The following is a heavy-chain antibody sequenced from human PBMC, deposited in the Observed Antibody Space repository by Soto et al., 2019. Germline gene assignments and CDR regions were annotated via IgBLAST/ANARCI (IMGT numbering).Heavy chain of an antibody. CDR2: ISSDGSDT. Sequence: PGGSLRLSCAVSGFSFSTSWMHWVRQVPGKGLLWVSRISSDGSDTSYADSVRGRLTISRDNAKNTLYLQMNSLSVEDTAMYYCASDSPLVPHGHLDYMDVWGKGHSVTTSS. J-gene: IGHJ6*03. V-gene: IGHV3-74*01. CDR1: GFSFSTSW. CDR3: ASDSPLVPHGHLDYMDV.